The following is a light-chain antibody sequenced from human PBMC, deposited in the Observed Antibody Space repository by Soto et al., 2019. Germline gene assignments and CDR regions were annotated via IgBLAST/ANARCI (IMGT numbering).Light chain of an antibody. CDR2: GAS. V-gene: IGKV3-20*01. Sequence: EIVLTQSPGTLSLSPGERATLSCRASQSVSSVYVAGYQQKPGQAPRLLIYGASSRATGIPDRFSGGGSGTDFTLTISRLEPEDSAVYYCQQTTFFGVGTKVELK. CDR3: QQTTF. CDR1: QSVSSVY. J-gene: IGKJ4*01.